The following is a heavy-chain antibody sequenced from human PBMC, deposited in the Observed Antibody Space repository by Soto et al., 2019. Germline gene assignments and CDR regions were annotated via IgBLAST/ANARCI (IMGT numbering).Heavy chain of an antibody. CDR2: IKQDGSET. CDR1: GFTFSSNW. J-gene: IGHJ4*02. Sequence: EVQLVESGGGLAQPGGSLRLSCAVSGFTFSSNWMNWVRQAPGKGLEWVANIKQDGSETYYVDSVKGRFTISRDNAKSSLYLQMNRLRAEDTAVYYCARDRGYCRGGTCYSVLDFWGQGTLVTVSS. D-gene: IGHD2-15*01. CDR3: ARDRGYCRGGTCYSVLDF. V-gene: IGHV3-7*01.